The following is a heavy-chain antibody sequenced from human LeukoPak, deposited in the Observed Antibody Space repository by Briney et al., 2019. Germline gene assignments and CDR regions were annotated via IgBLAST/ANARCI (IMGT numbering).Heavy chain of an antibody. D-gene: IGHD2-2*01. V-gene: IGHV3-23*01. CDR1: GFTFSSYA. J-gene: IGHJ4*02. CDR2: ISGSGGST. CDR3: TKDQARVVPAAPFDY. Sequence: SGGSLRLSCAASGFTFSSYAMSWVRQAPGKGLEWVSAISGSGGSTYYADSVKGRFTISRDNSKNTLYLQMNSLRAEDTAVYYCTKDQARVVPAAPFDYWGQGTLVTVSS.